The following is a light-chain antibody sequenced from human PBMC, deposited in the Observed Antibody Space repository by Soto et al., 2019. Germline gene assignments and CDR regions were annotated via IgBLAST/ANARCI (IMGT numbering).Light chain of an antibody. V-gene: IGKV2D-29*02. Sequence: DVVMTQTPLSLSVAPGQPASISCKSSQSLLHITGETFLFWYLQKPGQSPQLLIYEVSTRVSGVPDRFSGSGSGTDFTLEISRVETDEVGIYYCMQSTQLPPTFGQGTRLAIE. CDR1: QSLLHITGETF. CDR3: MQSTQLPPT. CDR2: EVS. J-gene: IGKJ5*01.